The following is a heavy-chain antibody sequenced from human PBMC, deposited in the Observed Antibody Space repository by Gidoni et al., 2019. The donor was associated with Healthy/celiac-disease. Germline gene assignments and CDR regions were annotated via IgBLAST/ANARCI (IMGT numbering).Heavy chain of an antibody. CDR2: IISSSSYI. CDR3: ARYYETYYYYYMDV. J-gene: IGHJ6*03. V-gene: IGHV3-21*01. Sequence: EVQLVESGGGLVKPGGSLRLSCAAPGFPFSRYSMNWVRQAPGKGLEWVSAIISSSSYIYYANSVKGRFTISRDNAKNSLYLQMNSLRAEDTAVYYCARYYETYYYYYMDVWGKGTTVTVSS. D-gene: IGHD3-3*01. CDR1: GFPFSRYS.